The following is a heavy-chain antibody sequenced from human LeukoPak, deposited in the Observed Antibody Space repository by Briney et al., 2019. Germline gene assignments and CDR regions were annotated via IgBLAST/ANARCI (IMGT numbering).Heavy chain of an antibody. V-gene: IGHV3-23*01. CDR1: GFTFSSYA. Sequence: GGSLRLSCAASGFTFSSYAMSWVRQAPGKGLEWVSSISGSGGSTYYADSVKGRFTISRDSSKNTLYLQMNSLGAEDTAVYYCAKVGPSGSSYYDFWSANYWGQGTLVTVSS. CDR2: ISGSGGST. D-gene: IGHD3-3*01. CDR3: AKVGPSGSSYYDFWSANY. J-gene: IGHJ4*02.